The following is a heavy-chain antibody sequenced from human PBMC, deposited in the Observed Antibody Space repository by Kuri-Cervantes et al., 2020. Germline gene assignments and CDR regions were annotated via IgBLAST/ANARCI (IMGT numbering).Heavy chain of an antibody. CDR3: ARDLQTLPAP. J-gene: IGHJ5*02. V-gene: IGHV1-69*05. CDR1: GGTFSSYA. CDR2: IIPIFGTA. Sequence: SVKVSCKASGGTFSSYAISWVRQAPGQGLEWMGGIIPIFGTANYAQKFQGRVTMTRDTSTSTVYMELSSPRSEDTAVYYCARDLQTLPAPWGQGTLVTVSS.